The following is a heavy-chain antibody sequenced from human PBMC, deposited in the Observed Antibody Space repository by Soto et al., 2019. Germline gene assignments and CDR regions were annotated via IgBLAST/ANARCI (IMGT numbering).Heavy chain of an antibody. Sequence: QVQLVQSGAEVKKPGASVKVSCKASGYTFTGYYMHWVRQAPGQGLEWMGWINPNSGGTNYAQKVQGRVTMTRDTSISTAYMELSRLRSDDTAVYYCARDSHNRPDVYYGMDVWGQGTTVTVSS. CDR2: INPNSGGT. D-gene: IGHD1-20*01. V-gene: IGHV1-2*02. CDR1: GYTFTGYY. CDR3: ARDSHNRPDVYYGMDV. J-gene: IGHJ6*02.